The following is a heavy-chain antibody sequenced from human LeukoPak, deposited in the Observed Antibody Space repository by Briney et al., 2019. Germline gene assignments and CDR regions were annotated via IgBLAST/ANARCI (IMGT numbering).Heavy chain of an antibody. J-gene: IGHJ4*02. CDR2: ISSSGGTK. V-gene: IGHV3-48*03. D-gene: IGHD1-26*01. CDR3: ARSMWQLRAYYFDY. Sequence: GGSLRLSCAASGFTFSSYEMNWVRQAPGKGLEWVSYISSSGGTKYYADSVKGRFTMSRDNAKNSLHLQMNSLRAEDTAVYYCARSMWQLRAYYFDYWGQGPLVTVPS. CDR1: GFTFSSYE.